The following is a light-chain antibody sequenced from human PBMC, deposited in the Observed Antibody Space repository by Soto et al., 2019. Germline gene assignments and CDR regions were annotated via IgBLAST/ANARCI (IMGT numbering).Light chain of an antibody. CDR1: SRDVGAYDY. V-gene: IGLV2-14*03. CDR2: YVD. Sequence: QSVLTQPASVSGSAGQSITISCTGTSRDVGAYDYVSWYLQYPDKAPQLLIYYVDHRPSGVSSRFSGSKSGNTASLTISGLQAEDEGDYYCCSYADGSIYFFGTGTKVTLL. J-gene: IGLJ1*01. CDR3: CSYADGSIYF.